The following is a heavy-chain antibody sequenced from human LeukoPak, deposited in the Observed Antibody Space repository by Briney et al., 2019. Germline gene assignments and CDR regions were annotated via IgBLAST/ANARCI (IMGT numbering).Heavy chain of an antibody. V-gene: IGHV4-59*01. CDR1: GVSISNYY. D-gene: IGHD3-22*01. J-gene: IGHJ4*02. CDR3: ARTLFYDSSGSPYFDY. Sequence: SETLSLTCTVSGVSISNYYWSWIRQPPGKGLEWIGYIYYSGSTNYNPSLKSRVTISVDTSKNQFSLKLSSVTAADTAVYYCARTLFYDSSGSPYFDYWGQGTLVTVSS. CDR2: IYYSGST.